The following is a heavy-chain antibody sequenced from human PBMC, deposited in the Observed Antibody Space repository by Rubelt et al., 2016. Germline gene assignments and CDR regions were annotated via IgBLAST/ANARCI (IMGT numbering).Heavy chain of an antibody. D-gene: IGHD1-26*01. Sequence: EVQLVESGGGLVQPGGSLRLSCAASGFTVSSNYMSWVRQAPGKGLEWVSVIYSGGSTYYADSVKGRFTISRDNSKKPLDLKMNSLRAEDTAVDYCARDLGGANDYWGQGTLVTVSS. CDR1: GFTVSSNY. V-gene: IGHV3-66*01. CDR2: IYSGGST. CDR3: ARDLGGANDY. J-gene: IGHJ4*02.